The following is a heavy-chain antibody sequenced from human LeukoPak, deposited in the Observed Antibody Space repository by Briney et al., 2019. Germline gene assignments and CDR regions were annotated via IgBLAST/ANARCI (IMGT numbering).Heavy chain of an antibody. Sequence: GGSLRLFYAASGFTFSSYWMHWVRHAPGKGLVWVSRINSDGSSTSYADSVKGRFTISRDNAKNTLYLQMNSLRAEDSAVYYCARGRECSGTGCYLPGIYWGQGILVTVSS. CDR1: GFTFSSYW. CDR3: ARGRECSGTGCYLPGIY. CDR2: INSDGSST. D-gene: IGHD2-2*01. J-gene: IGHJ4*02. V-gene: IGHV3-74*01.